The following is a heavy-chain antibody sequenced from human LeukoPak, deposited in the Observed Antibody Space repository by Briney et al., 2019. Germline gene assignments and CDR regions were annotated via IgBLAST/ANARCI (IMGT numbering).Heavy chain of an antibody. J-gene: IGHJ4*02. CDR1: GYTFTGYY. CDR2: INPNSGGT. D-gene: IGHD2-15*01. V-gene: IGHV1-2*02. CDR3: ARICSGGSCYYAFDY. Sequence: ASVKVSCKASGYTFTGYYMHWVRQAPGQGLEWMGWINPNSGGTNYAQKFQGRVTMTRDTSISTAYMELSRLRSDDTAVYYCARICSGGSCYYAFDYWGQGTLVTVSS.